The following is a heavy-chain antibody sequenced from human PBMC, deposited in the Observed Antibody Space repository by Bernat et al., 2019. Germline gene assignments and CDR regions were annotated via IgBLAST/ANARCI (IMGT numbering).Heavy chain of an antibody. CDR3: VKDGYCNSTGGYTLDY. Sequence: EVQLVESGGGLVQPGGSLRLSCSASGFTFSTYPMHWVRQAPGKGLEYVSAINSNGVSRDYADSAKGRFTIYRDNTKNTLYLQMSSLRAEETAVYYCVKDGYCNSTGGYTLDYWGQGTLVTVSS. J-gene: IGHJ4*02. D-gene: IGHD2-2*02. CDR1: GFTFSTYP. CDR2: INSNGVSR. V-gene: IGHV3-64D*09.